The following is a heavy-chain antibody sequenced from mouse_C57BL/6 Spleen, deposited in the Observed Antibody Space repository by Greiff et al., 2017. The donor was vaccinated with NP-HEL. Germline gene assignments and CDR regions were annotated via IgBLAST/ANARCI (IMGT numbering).Heavy chain of an antibody. Sequence: VQLQQSVAELVRPGASVKLSCTASGYNIKNNYMHWVKQRPEQGLEWIGRIDPANGNTKYAQKFQGKATITADTSSTTAYLQLSSLTSEDTAIYDCARYDGSAFYFDVWGQGTTLTVSS. CDR3: ARYDGSAFYFDV. CDR2: IDPANGNT. J-gene: IGHJ2*01. D-gene: IGHD1-1*01. V-gene: IGHV14-3*01. CDR1: GYNIKNNY.